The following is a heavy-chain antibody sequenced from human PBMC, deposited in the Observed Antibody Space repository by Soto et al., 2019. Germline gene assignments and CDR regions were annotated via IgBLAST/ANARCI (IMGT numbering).Heavy chain of an antibody. J-gene: IGHJ6*02. CDR1: GFTSSDYY. CDR3: ARGGDYDFWSPYYYYGMDV. CDR2: ISSSGSTI. V-gene: IGHV3-11*01. D-gene: IGHD3-3*01. Sequence: GGSLRLSCAASGFTSSDYYMSWIRQAPGKGLEWVSYISSSGSTIYYADSVKGRFTISRDNAKNSLYLQMNSLRAEDTAVYYCARGGDYDFWSPYYYYGMDVWGQGTTVTAP.